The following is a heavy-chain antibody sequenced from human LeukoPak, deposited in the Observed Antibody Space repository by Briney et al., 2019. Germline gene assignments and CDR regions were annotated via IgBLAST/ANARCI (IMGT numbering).Heavy chain of an antibody. CDR2: KHGGGST. CDR1: GYSISSGYY. Sequence: PSETLSLTCAVSGYSISSGYYWGWIRQPPGKGLEWIGSKHGGGSTYYNPSLESRVTISIDTSMNQFSLRLSSVTAADTTDTAVYYCARSWNFGRAVEAFDIWGQGIMVTVSS. J-gene: IGHJ3*02. D-gene: IGHD1-1*01. V-gene: IGHV4-38-2*01. CDR3: ARSWNFGRAVEAFDI.